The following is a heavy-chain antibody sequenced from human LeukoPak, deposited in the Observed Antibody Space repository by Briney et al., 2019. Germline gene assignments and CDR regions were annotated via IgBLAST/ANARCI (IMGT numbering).Heavy chain of an antibody. CDR2: INPKSGGT. J-gene: IGHJ6*03. CDR1: GYTFTGYY. CDR3: AREPGVGYSYGKPYYYMDV. Sequence: ASVKVSCKASGYTFTGYYMHWVRQAPGQGLEWMGWINPKSGGTNYAQKFQGRVTMTRDTSISTAYMELSRLRSDDTAVYYCAREPGVGYSYGKPYYYMDVWGKGTTVTVSS. D-gene: IGHD5-18*01. V-gene: IGHV1-2*02.